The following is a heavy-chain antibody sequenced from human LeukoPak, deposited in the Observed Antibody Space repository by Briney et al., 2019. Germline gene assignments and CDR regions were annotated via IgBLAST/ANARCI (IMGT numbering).Heavy chain of an antibody. Sequence: GESLKISCKGSGYSFSTYWIAWVRQMPGKGLEWMGIIYPGDSETRYSPSFQGQVTISADKSISTAYLQWSSLKASDTAMYYCARPTSSAFDYWGQGTQVTVSS. J-gene: IGHJ4*02. V-gene: IGHV5-51*01. CDR2: IYPGDSET. CDR1: GYSFSTYW. CDR3: ARPTSSAFDY. D-gene: IGHD1-1*01.